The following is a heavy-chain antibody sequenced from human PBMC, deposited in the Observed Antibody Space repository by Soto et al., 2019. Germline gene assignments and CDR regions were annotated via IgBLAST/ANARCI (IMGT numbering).Heavy chain of an antibody. D-gene: IGHD3-3*01. CDR3: ARGFRGRYYDFWSGPRLDYYYYGMDV. CDR1: GFTFSSYW. V-gene: IGHV3-7*05. J-gene: IGHJ6*02. CDR2: IKQDGSEK. Sequence: GGSLRLSCAASGFTFSSYWMSWVRQAPGKGLEWVANIKQDGSEKYYVDSVKGRFTISRDNAKNSLYLQMNSLRAEDTAVYYCARGFRGRYYDFWSGPRLDYYYYGMDVWGQGTTVTVSS.